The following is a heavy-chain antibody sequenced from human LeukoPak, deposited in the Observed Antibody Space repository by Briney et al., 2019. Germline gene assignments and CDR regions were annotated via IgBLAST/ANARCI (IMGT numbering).Heavy chain of an antibody. Sequence: GGSLRLSCAASGFTFSSYEMNWARQAPGKGLEWVSYINSDGKTIFYADSVKGRFTISRDNAKNSLYLQMNSLRAEDTAVYYCARDVRPVAAIPIYDYWGQGTLVTVSS. J-gene: IGHJ4*02. V-gene: IGHV3-48*03. CDR1: GFTFSSYE. CDR2: INSDGKTI. D-gene: IGHD2-2*01. CDR3: ARDVRPVAAIPIYDY.